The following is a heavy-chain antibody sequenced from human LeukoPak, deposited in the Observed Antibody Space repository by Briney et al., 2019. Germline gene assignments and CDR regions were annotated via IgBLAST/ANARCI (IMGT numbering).Heavy chain of an antibody. V-gene: IGHV4-34*01. CDR1: GGSFSGYY. CDR3: ARGGKTFWYYYYGMDV. Sequence: SETLSLTCVVYGGSFSGYYWSWIRQPPGKGLEWIGEINHSGSTNYNPSLKSRVTISVDTSKNQFSLKLSSVTAADTAVYYCARGGKTFWYYYYGMDVWGKGTTVTVSS. D-gene: IGHD3-3*01. CDR2: INHSGST. J-gene: IGHJ6*04.